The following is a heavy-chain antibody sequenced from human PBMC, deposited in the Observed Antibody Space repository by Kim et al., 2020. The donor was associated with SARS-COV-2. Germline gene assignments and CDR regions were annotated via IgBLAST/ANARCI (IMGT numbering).Heavy chain of an antibody. J-gene: IGHJ6*02. CDR3: ARDVRKRPPVTDYYYYGMDV. Sequence: GGSLRLSCAASGFTVSSNYMSWVRQAPGKGLEWVSVIYSGGSTYYADSVKGRFTISRDNSKNTLYLQMNSLRAEDTAVYYCARDVRKRPPVTDYYYYGMDVWGQGTTVTVSS. CDR1: GFTVSSNY. D-gene: IGHD4-17*01. V-gene: IGHV3-53*01. CDR2: IYSGGST.